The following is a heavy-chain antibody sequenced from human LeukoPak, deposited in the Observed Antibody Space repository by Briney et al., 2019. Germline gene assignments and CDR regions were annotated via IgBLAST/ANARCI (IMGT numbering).Heavy chain of an antibody. Sequence: TGGSLRLSCAASGYPFSNYGMDWVRQTPGRGLEWISYISGRATNTEYADSVKARFTISRDNAENTLYLQMDNLRAEDTAVYYCAREGGGYRLFEFWGQGLLSPSPQ. CDR1: GYPFSNYG. J-gene: IGHJ4*02. CDR2: ISGRATNT. CDR3: AREGGGYRLFEF. V-gene: IGHV3-48*04. D-gene: IGHD2-15*01.